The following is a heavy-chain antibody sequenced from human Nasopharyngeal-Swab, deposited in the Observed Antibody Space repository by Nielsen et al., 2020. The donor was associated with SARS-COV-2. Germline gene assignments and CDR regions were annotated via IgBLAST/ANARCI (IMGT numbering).Heavy chain of an antibody. D-gene: IGHD4-17*01. J-gene: IGHJ4*02. CDR3: ARDAPAHYGAFY. CDR2: IYSGGST. V-gene: IGHV3-53*05. CDR1: GFTVSRNY. Sequence: GGSLRLSCAASGFTVSRNYMSWVRQAPGKGLEWVSVIYSGGSTYYADSVKGRFTISRDNSKNTLYLQMNSLRGEDTAVYYCARDAPAHYGAFYWGRGTLVTVSS.